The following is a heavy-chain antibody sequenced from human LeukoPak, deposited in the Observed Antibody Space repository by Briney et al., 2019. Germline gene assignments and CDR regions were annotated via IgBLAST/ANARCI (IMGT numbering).Heavy chain of an antibody. J-gene: IGHJ4*02. V-gene: IGHV1-8*01. CDR3: AKGGVGVTPEFDY. Sequence: GASVKVSRKASGYTFTSYDINWVRQATGQGLEWMGWMNPNSGNTGSAQKFQGRVSMTRNTSISTAYMELSSLRSEDTAVYYCAKGGVGVTPEFDYWGQGTLVTVSS. CDR2: MNPNSGNT. CDR1: GYTFTSYD. D-gene: IGHD1-26*01.